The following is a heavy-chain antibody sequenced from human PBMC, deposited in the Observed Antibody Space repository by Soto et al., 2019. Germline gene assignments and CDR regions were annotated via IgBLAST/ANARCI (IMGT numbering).Heavy chain of an antibody. CDR2: VAYNGET. D-gene: IGHD1-26*01. J-gene: IGHJ4*02. Sequence: QLQLQESGPGRLRPSETLSLNCSVSGASISKINYYWGWLRQSPGKGLDWIGTVAYNGETYYNPSLKSRATISIHPSRTQFSLRLDSISAADTAVYYCARRFPYSSNWDFDYWGRGALVTVSS. V-gene: IGHV4-39*01. CDR3: ARRFPYSSNWDFDY. CDR1: GASISKINYY.